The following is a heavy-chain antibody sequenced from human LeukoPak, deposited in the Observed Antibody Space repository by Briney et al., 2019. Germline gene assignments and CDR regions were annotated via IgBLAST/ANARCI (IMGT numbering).Heavy chain of an antibody. CDR1: GFTFSNAW. V-gene: IGHV3-15*01. J-gene: IGHJ6*04. Sequence: GGSLRLSCAASGFTFSNAWMSWVRQAPGKGLEWVGRIKSKTDGGTTDYAAPVKGRFTISRDDSKNTLYLQMNSLKTEDTAVYYCTTDRVQLERRGVVDVWGKGTTVTVSS. CDR2: IKSKTDGGTT. D-gene: IGHD1-1*01. CDR3: TTDRVQLERRGVVDV.